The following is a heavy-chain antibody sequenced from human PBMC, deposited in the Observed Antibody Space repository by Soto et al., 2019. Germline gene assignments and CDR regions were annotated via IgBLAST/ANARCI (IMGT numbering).Heavy chain of an antibody. D-gene: IGHD6-13*01. CDR2: IKSKTDGGTT. Sequence: EVQLVESGGGLVKPGGSLRLSCAASGFTFSHAWMSWVRQAPGKGLEWVGRIKSKTDGGTTDYAAPVKGRFTISRDDSKNTLYLQMNSLKTEDTAVYYCTTCVYSSSLPRVHYYYYMDVWGKGTTVTVSS. J-gene: IGHJ6*03. CDR3: TTCVYSSSLPRVHYYYYMDV. V-gene: IGHV3-15*01. CDR1: GFTFSHAW.